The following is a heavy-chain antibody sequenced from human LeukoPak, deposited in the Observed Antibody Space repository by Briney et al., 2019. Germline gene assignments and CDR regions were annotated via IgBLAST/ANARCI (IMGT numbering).Heavy chain of an antibody. CDR2: ISFDGSKK. CDR1: GFTFSSYE. CDR3: ARGGSGWYGRFDY. V-gene: IGHV3-30*04. D-gene: IGHD6-19*01. J-gene: IGHJ4*02. Sequence: GGSLRLSCAASGFTFSSYEMHWVRQAPGKGLEWVAVISFDGSKKYHADSVMGRFTISRDTSKNTLYLQMTSLRAEGTAVYYCARGGSGWYGRFDYWGQGTLVTVSS.